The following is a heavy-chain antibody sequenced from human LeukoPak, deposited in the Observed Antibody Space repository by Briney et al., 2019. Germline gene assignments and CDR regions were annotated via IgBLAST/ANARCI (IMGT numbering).Heavy chain of an antibody. V-gene: IGHV3-33*01. Sequence: GGSLRLSCAASGFTSSSYGMHWVRQAPGKGLEWVAVIWYDGSNKYYADSVKGRFTISRDNSKNTLYLQMNSLRAEDTAVYYCARDGIVGATSAFDIWGQGTMVTVSS. CDR3: ARDGIVGATSAFDI. CDR1: GFTSSSYG. J-gene: IGHJ3*02. D-gene: IGHD1-26*01. CDR2: IWYDGSNK.